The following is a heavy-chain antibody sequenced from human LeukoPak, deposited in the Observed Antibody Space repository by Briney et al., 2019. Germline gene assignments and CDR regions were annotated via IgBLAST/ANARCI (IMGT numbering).Heavy chain of an antibody. V-gene: IGHV4-34*01. D-gene: IGHD5-12*01. Sequence: SETLSLTCAVYGGSFSGYYWSWIRQPPGKGLEWIGEINHSGSTNYNPSLKSRVTISVDTSKNQFSLKLSSVTAADTAVYYCARILRSVVYYYYMDVWGKGTTVTVFS. J-gene: IGHJ6*03. CDR1: GGSFSGYY. CDR3: ARILRSVVYYYYMDV. CDR2: INHSGST.